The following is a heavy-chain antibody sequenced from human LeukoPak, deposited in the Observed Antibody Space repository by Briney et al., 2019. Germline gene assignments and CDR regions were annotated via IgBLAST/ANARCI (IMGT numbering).Heavy chain of an antibody. Sequence: SETLSLTCAVYGGSFSGYYWSWIRQPPGKGLEWIGEINHSGSTNYNPSLKSRVTISVDPSKNQFSLKLSSVTAADTAVYYCARGPARIAAAAYWGQGTMVTVSS. CDR2: INHSGST. CDR3: ARGPARIAAAAY. CDR1: GGSFSGYY. D-gene: IGHD6-13*01. J-gene: IGHJ3*01. V-gene: IGHV4-34*01.